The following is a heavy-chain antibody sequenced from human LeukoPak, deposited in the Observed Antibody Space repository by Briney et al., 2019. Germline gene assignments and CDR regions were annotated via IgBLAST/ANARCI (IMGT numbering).Heavy chain of an antibody. D-gene: IGHD2-15*01. CDR2: IYYSGST. CDR1: GGSISSYY. Sequence: PSETLSLTCTVSGGSISSYYWSWIRQPRGKGLEWIGYIYYSGSTNYNPSLKSRVTISVDTSKNQFSLKLSSVTAADTAVYYCARDPRGCSGGSCYSIWGQGTLVTVSS. V-gene: IGHV4-59*01. CDR3: ARDPRGCSGGSCYSI. J-gene: IGHJ4*02.